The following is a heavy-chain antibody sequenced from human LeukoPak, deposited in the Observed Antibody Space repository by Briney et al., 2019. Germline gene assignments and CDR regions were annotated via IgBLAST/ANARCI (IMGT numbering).Heavy chain of an antibody. CDR3: ARDSRGYLDY. CDR1: GGSISSYY. CDR2: IYYSGST. Sequence: SETLSLTCTVSGGSISSYYWSWIRQPPGKGLEWIGYIYYSGSTNYNPSLKSRVTISVDTSKNQFSLKLSSVTAADTAVYYYARDSRGYLDYWGQGTLVTVSS. J-gene: IGHJ4*02. V-gene: IGHV4-59*01.